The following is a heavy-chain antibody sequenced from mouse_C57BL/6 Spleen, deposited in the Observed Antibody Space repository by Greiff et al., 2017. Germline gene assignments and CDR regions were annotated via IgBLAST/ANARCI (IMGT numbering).Heavy chain of an antibody. Sequence: QVQLQQPGAELVMPGASVKLSCTASGYTFTSYWMHWVKQRPGQGLEWIGEIDPSDSYTNYNQKFKGKSTLTVDTSSSPAYMQLSSLTSEDSAVYYCARVYYSNSSYWYFEGWGTGTTVTVAS. V-gene: IGHV1-69*01. J-gene: IGHJ1*03. CDR2: IDPSDSYT. D-gene: IGHD2-5*01. CDR3: ARVYYSNSSYWYFEG. CDR1: GYTFTSYW.